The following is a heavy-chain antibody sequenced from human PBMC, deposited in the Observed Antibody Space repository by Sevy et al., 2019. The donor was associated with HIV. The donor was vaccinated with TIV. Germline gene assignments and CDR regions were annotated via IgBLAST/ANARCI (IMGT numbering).Heavy chain of an antibody. CDR3: ARLNAYPIFDCSGGSCYPDAFDI. Sequence: GGSLRLSCAASGFTFSSYSMNWVRQAPGKGLEWVSYISSSSSTIYYADSVKGRFTISRDNAKNSLYLQMNSLRDEDMAVYYCARLNAYPIFDCSGGSCYPDAFDIWGQGTMVTVSS. CDR2: ISSSSSTI. CDR1: GFTFSSYS. J-gene: IGHJ3*02. D-gene: IGHD2-15*01. V-gene: IGHV3-48*02.